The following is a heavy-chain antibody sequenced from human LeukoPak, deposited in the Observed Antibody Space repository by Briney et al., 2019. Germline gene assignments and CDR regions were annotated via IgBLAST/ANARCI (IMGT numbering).Heavy chain of an antibody. CDR2: ISSSSSYI. Sequence: GGSLRLSCAASGFTFSSYSMNWVRQAPGKGLEWVSSISSSSSYIYYADSVKGRFTISRDNAKNSLYLQMNSLRAEDTAVYYCARAYDFWSGYYSFDYWGQGTLVTVSS. D-gene: IGHD3-3*01. J-gene: IGHJ4*02. CDR1: GFTFSSYS. CDR3: ARAYDFWSGYYSFDY. V-gene: IGHV3-21*01.